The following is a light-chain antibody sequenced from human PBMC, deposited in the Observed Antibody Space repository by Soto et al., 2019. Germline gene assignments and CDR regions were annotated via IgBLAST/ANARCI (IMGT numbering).Light chain of an antibody. V-gene: IGKV1-39*01. CDR2: AAS. Sequence: DIQMTQSPSSLSASVGDRVTITCRASQTVGIYLSWFQQKPGKAPKLLIYAASSLQSGVPSRFSGSGTGTDFPLTISSLQPEDFATYYCQQSYSTTGTFGQGTKVDIK. CDR1: QTVGIY. J-gene: IGKJ1*01. CDR3: QQSYSTTGT.